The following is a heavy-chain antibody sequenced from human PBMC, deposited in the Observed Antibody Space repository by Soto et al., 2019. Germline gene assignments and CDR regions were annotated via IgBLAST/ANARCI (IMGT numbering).Heavy chain of an antibody. Sequence: SETLSLTCTVSGGSISSYYWSWIRQPPGKGLEWIGYIYYSGSTNYNPSLKSRVTISVDTSKNQFSLKLSSVTAADTAVYYCARAFSDYDAEYYYGMDVWGQGTTVTVSS. CDR1: GGSISSYY. D-gene: IGHD5-12*01. CDR3: ARAFSDYDAEYYYGMDV. J-gene: IGHJ6*02. V-gene: IGHV4-59*01. CDR2: IYYSGST.